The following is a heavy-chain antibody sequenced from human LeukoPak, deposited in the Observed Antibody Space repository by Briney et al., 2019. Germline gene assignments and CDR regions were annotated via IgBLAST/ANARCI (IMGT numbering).Heavy chain of an antibody. CDR2: IWYDGSNK. V-gene: IGHV3-33*06. CDR1: GFTFSTYG. Sequence: GGSLRLSCAASGFTFSTYGMHWVRQAPGKGLEWVAVIWYDGSNKYYADSVKGRFTISRDNSKNTLYLQMNSLGAEDTAVYYCAKANGGNNARFDYWGQGTLVTVSS. J-gene: IGHJ4*02. D-gene: IGHD4-23*01. CDR3: AKANGGNNARFDY.